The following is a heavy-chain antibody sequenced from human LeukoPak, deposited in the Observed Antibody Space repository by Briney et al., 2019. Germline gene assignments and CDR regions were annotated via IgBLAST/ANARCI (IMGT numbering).Heavy chain of an antibody. CDR1: GYSFTSYF. V-gene: IGHV5-51*01. J-gene: IGHJ4*02. D-gene: IGHD5-12*01. CDR3: ARSVATMAPHYFDY. CDR2: IHPSDSDT. Sequence: GESLKISCKASGYSFTSYFIGWVRQMPGKGLEWMGIIHPSDSDTRYSPFFEGQVTISADKSISTAYLQWSSLKASDTAMYYCARSVATMAPHYFDYWGQGTLVTVSS.